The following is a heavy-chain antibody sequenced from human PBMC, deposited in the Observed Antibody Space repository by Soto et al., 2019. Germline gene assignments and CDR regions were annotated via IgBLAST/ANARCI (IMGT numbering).Heavy chain of an antibody. D-gene: IGHD3-22*01. V-gene: IGHV4-61*01. CDR1: GGSVSSGSYY. CDR3: ARARYYYDSRGMDY. J-gene: IGHJ4*02. Sequence: SETLSLTCTVSGGSVSSGSYYWSWIRQPPGKGLEWIGYIYYSGSTNYNPSLKSRVTISVDTPKNQFSLRLSSVTAADTAVYYCARARYYYDSRGMDYWGQGTLVTVSS. CDR2: IYYSGST.